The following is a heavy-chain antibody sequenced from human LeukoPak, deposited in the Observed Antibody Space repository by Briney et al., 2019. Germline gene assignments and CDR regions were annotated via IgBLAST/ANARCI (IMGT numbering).Heavy chain of an antibody. V-gene: IGHV3-21*01. D-gene: IGHD2-15*01. CDR2: ISSSSSYI. CDR1: GFTFSSYS. CDR3: ARGYCSGGSCYGGFDY. J-gene: IGHJ4*02. Sequence: GGSLRLSCAASGFTFSSYSMNWVRQAPGKGLEWVSSISSSSSYIYYADSVKGRFTISRDSAKNSLYLQMNSLRAEDTAVYYCARGYCSGGSCYGGFDYWGQGTLVTVSS.